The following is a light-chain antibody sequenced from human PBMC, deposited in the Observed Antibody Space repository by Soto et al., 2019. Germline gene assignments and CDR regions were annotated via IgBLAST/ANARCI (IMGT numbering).Light chain of an antibody. V-gene: IGLV1-40*01. CDR2: SNT. J-gene: IGLJ2*01. CDR1: SSNIGARYD. Sequence: QAVVTQPPSVSGAPGQTVTISCTGTSSNIGARYDVHWFQQRPGTSPKLLIYSNTNRPSGVPDRFSASKSGTSASLAITGLQAEDEADYYCQSYDSSLSGMIFGGGTKLTVL. CDR3: QSYDSSLSGMI.